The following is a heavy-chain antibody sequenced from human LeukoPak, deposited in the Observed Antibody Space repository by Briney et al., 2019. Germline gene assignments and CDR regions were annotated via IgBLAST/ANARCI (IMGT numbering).Heavy chain of an antibody. V-gene: IGHV1-18*01. CDR2: ISAYNGNT. Sequence: ASVKVSCKASGYTFTSYGISWVRQAPGQGLEWMGWISAYNGNTNYAQKLQGRVTMTTDTSTSTAYMELRSLRSDDTAVYYCARMYYYDRSGYYRDSLDYWGQGTLVTVSS. D-gene: IGHD3-22*01. CDR1: GYTFTSYG. J-gene: IGHJ4*02. CDR3: ARMYYYDRSGYYRDSLDY.